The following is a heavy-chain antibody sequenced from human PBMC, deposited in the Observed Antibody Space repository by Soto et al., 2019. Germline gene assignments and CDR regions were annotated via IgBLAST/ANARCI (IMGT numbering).Heavy chain of an antibody. V-gene: IGHV3-74*01. CDR1: GFTFSSYW. J-gene: IGHJ6*02. CDR2: INSDGSST. D-gene: IGHD6-19*01. Sequence: GGSLRLSCAASGFTFSSYWMHWVRQAPGKGLVWVSRINSDGSSTSYADSVKGRFTISRDNAKNTLYLQMNSLRAEDTAVYYCAREGSVAGMRGANYYYYYGMDVWGQGTTVTVSS. CDR3: AREGSVAGMRGANYYYYYGMDV.